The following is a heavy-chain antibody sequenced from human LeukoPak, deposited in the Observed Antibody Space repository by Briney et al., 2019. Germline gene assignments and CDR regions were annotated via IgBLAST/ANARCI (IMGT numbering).Heavy chain of an antibody. CDR3: ATEFVGGSPRWFDP. V-gene: IGHV1-24*01. CDR2: FDPEDGET. CDR1: GYTLTELS. Sequence: GASVKVSCKVSGYTLTELSMHWVRQAPGKGLEWMGGFDPEDGETIYAQRFQGRVTMTEDTSTDTAYMELSSLRSEDTAVYYRATEFVGGSPRWFDPWGQGTLVTVSS. D-gene: IGHD1-26*01. J-gene: IGHJ5*02.